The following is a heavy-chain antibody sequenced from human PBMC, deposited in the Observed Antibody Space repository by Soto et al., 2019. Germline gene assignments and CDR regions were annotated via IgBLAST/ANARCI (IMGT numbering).Heavy chain of an antibody. CDR1: GFTFSSYA. D-gene: IGHD2-2*01. CDR2: ISTSGINT. V-gene: IGHV3-23*01. J-gene: IGHJ4*02. Sequence: GGSLRLSCTASGFTFSSYAMTWVRQAPGKGLEWVSTISTSGINTYYADSVKGRFTISRDNSKNTLWLQMNSLRAEDTAVYFCARALPPHFDSWGQGTLVTVSS. CDR3: ARALPPHFDS.